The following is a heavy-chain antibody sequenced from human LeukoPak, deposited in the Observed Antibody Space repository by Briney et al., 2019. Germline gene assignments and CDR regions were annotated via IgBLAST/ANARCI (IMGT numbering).Heavy chain of an antibody. V-gene: IGHV4-31*03. CDR1: GGSISSGGYY. J-gene: IGHJ6*02. D-gene: IGHD3-3*01. CDR3: ARVKVGFWSAQYYYGMDV. Sequence: SETLSLTCTVSGGSISSGGYYWSWIRQHPGKGLEWIGYIYYSGSTYYNPSLKSRVTISVDTSKNQFSLKLSSVTAADTAVYYCARVKVGFWSAQYYYGMDVWGQGTTVTVSS. CDR2: IYYSGST.